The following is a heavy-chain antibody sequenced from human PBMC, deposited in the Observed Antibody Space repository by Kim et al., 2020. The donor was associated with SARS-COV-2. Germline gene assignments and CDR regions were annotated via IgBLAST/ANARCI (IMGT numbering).Heavy chain of an antibody. V-gene: IGHV3-23*01. Sequence: VKGRFTVSRDISKNTVFLQMNSLRAEDTALYYCAKKFELPGVKALSLDYWGQGTLVTVSS. CDR3: AKKFELPGVKALSLDY. D-gene: IGHD3-10*01. J-gene: IGHJ4*02.